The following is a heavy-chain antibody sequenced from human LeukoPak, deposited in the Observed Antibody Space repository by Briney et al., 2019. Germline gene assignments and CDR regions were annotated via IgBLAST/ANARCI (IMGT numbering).Heavy chain of an antibody. CDR2: ISYDGSNK. J-gene: IGHJ4*02. D-gene: IGHD3-10*01. CDR1: GFTFSSYS. V-gene: IGHV3-30*18. Sequence: GGSLRLSCAASGFTFSSYSMNWVRQAPGKGLEWVAVISYDGSNKYYADSVKGRFTISRDNSKNTLYLQMNSLRAEDTAVYYCAKDLAGSGDYWGQGTLVTVSS. CDR3: AKDLAGSGDY.